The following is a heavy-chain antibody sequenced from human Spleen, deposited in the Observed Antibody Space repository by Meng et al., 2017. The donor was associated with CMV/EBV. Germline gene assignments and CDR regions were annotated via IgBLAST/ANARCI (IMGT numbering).Heavy chain of an antibody. V-gene: IGHV4-39*07. J-gene: IGHJ4*02. Sequence: GSLRLSCTVSGGSISRSSYYWGWIRQPPGKGLEWIGSIYYSGSTYYNPSLKSRVTISVDTSKNQFSLKLSSATAADTAMYYCARVEIAVALFDYWGQGTLVTVSS. CDR1: GGSISRSSYY. D-gene: IGHD6-19*01. CDR3: ARVEIAVALFDY. CDR2: IYYSGST.